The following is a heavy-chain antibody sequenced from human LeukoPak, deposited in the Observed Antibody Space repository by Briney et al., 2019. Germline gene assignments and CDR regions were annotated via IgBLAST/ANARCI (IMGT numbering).Heavy chain of an antibody. J-gene: IGHJ4*02. D-gene: IGHD3-16*02. CDR2: MYLSGTT. Sequence: SETLSLTCTVSGDSINSLDLWSWVRQPPGKGLEWIGEMYLSGTTHSNPSVKSRVTISLDRSKNHFSLNLTSVTAADTAVYYCASGRTYRHPFDSWGQGALVTVSS. CDR1: GDSINSLDL. CDR3: ASGRTYRHPFDS. V-gene: IGHV4-4*02.